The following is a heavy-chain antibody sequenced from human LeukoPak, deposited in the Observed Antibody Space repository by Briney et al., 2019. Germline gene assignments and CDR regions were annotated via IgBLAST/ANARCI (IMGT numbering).Heavy chain of an antibody. J-gene: IGHJ4*02. CDR1: GYTFTSYG. Sequence: ASVKLSCKASGYTFTSYGISWVRQAPGQGLEWMGWISPHNDNTNYAQKFQGRVAMTTDTSTTTAYMELRSLTSDDTAVYFCARRSLVVVSPCGDYWGQGTLVTVSS. V-gene: IGHV1-18*01. CDR2: ISPHNDNT. CDR3: ARRSLVVVSPCGDY. D-gene: IGHD3-22*01.